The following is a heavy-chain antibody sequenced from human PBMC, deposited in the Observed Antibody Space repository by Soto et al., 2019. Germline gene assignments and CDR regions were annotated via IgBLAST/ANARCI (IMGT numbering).Heavy chain of an antibody. CDR2: INGDGSQT. D-gene: IGHD3-22*01. CDR3: AGDSPHDSSVAGDY. CDR1: GFTFSTHW. V-gene: IGHV3-74*01. Sequence: VQRLEAGEGLVQPGGSLTLSCAASGFTFSTHWMHWVRQAPGKGRVWVSRINGDGSQTTYADSVKGRLTIPRDNAKKTLYLEVNNLKVEDTALYYCAGDSPHDSSVAGDYWGQGTLVTVSS. J-gene: IGHJ4*02.